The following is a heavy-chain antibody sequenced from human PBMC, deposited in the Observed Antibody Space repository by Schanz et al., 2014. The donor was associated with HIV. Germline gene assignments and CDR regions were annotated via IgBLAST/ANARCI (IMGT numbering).Heavy chain of an antibody. J-gene: IGHJ6*02. Sequence: QVQLVESGGGVVQPGRSLRLSCAASGFTFNSYGMHWVRQAPGKGLEWVSVISHDGSKKYYADSVRGRITISRDNSKNTLYLQMNSLRAEDTAIYYCAKGYYSSYYYYGMDVWGQGTTVTVSS. CDR2: ISHDGSKK. CDR1: GFTFNSYG. CDR3: AKGYYSSYYYYGMDV. D-gene: IGHD3-10*01. V-gene: IGHV3-30*18.